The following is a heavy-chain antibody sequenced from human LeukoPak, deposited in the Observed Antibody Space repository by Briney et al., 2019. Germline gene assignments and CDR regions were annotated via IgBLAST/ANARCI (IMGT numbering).Heavy chain of an antibody. CDR1: GGSIRSGGNS. CDR2: IYHSGST. D-gene: IGHD4-17*01. Sequence: SETLSLTCAASGGSIRSGGNSWSWIRQPPGKGLEWVGYIYHSGSTYYNPSLKSRVTISVDRSKKQFSLKLSSVTAADTAVYYCARETTVTHWYFDLWGRGTLVTVSS. CDR3: ARETTVTHWYFDL. V-gene: IGHV4-30-2*01. J-gene: IGHJ2*01.